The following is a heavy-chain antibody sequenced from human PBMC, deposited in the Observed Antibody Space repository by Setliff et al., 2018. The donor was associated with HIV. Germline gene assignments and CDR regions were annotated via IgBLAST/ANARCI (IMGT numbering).Heavy chain of an antibody. D-gene: IGHD3-22*01. CDR2: IIPILGTA. J-gene: IGHJ4*02. CDR1: GGSFNTYT. CDR3: ARENYYSNSGHYNPLDH. V-gene: IGHV1-69*16. Sequence: GASVKVSCKASGGSFNTYTITWLRQAPGQGLEWMGNIIPILGTANYAQKFQDRVTISTDESTSTAYMELSSLRSEDTAVYYCARENYYSNSGHYNPLDHWGQGTLVTVSS.